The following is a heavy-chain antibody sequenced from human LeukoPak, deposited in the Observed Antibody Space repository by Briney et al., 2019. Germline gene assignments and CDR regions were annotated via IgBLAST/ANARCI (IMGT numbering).Heavy chain of an antibody. V-gene: IGHV4-39*01. J-gene: IGHJ3*02. CDR2: IYYSGST. CDR3: ATPYSGGYQGLDI. Sequence: SETLSLTCTVSGGSISSSSYYWGWIRQPPEKGLEWIGSIYYSGSTYYNPSLKSRVTISVDTSKNQFSLKLSSVTAADTAVYYCATPYSGGYQGLDIWGQGTMVTVSS. CDR1: GGSISSSSYY. D-gene: IGHD1-26*01.